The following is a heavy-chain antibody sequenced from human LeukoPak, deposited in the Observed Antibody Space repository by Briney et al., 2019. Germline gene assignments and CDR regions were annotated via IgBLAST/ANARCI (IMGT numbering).Heavy chain of an antibody. CDR1: GGSISSGSYY. J-gene: IGHJ4*02. CDR3: ARVRAAAVPYYFDY. D-gene: IGHD6-13*01. CDR2: IYTSGST. V-gene: IGHV4-61*02. Sequence: SETLSLTCTVSGGSISSGSYYWSWIRQPAGKGLEWIGRIYTSGSTNYNPSLKSRVTISVDTSKNQFSLKLSSVTAADTAFYYCARVRAAAVPYYFDYWGQGTLVTVSS.